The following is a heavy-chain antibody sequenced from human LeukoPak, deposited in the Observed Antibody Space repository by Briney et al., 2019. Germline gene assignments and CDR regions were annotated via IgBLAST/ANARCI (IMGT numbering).Heavy chain of an antibody. J-gene: IGHJ4*02. D-gene: IGHD6-19*01. CDR2: ISGSGGST. V-gene: IGHV3-23*01. CDR3: AKSPWLVPSYFDY. CDR1: GFTFSDYY. Sequence: GGSLRLSCAASGFTFSDYYMSWVRQAPGKGLEWVSAISGSGGSTYYADSVKGRFTISRDNSKNTLYLQMNSLRAEDTAVYYCAKSPWLVPSYFDYWGQGTLVTVSS.